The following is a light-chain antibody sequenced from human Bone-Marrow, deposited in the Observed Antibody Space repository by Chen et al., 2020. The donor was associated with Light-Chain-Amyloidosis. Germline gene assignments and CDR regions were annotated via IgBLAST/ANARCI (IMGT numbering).Light chain of an antibody. CDR1: SLDVGGYNY. CDR3: GSYAGGRDNFF. V-gene: IGLV2-14*01. Sequence: QSALTQPASVSGSPGQSITISCSGSSLDVGGYNYVSWYQQHPGKVPKGIIYEARNRPSGLSWRFSGCEAGNSSSLAICGHRAEDEADYYCGSYAGGRDNFFVGAGTRV. CDR2: EAR. J-gene: IGLJ1*01.